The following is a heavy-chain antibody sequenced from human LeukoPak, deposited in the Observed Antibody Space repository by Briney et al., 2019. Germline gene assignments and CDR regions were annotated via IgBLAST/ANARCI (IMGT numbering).Heavy chain of an antibody. D-gene: IGHD3-16*01. CDR3: ARVGGDYGMDV. Sequence: SETLSLTCTDSGGSIRSYYWSWIRQPPGKGLEWIGYIYYSGSTNYNPSLKSRVTISVDTSKNQFSLKLSSVTAADTAVYYCARVGGDYGMDVWGRGTTVTVSS. CDR1: GGSIRSYY. J-gene: IGHJ6*02. CDR2: IYYSGST. V-gene: IGHV4-59*01.